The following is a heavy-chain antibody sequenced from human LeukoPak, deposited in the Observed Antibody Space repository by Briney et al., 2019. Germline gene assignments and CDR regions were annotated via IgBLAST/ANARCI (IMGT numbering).Heavy chain of an antibody. D-gene: IGHD3-16*01. CDR3: ARFTPQGYGWGGYNRFDP. Sequence: SETLSLTCTVSGGSISSSTYYWGWIRQPPGKGLEWIGSIYYSGSTNYNPSLKSRVTISVDTSKNQFSLNLTSVTAADTAVYYCARFTPQGYGWGGYNRFDPWGQGTLVTVSS. CDR2: IYYSGST. CDR1: GGSISSSTYY. J-gene: IGHJ5*02. V-gene: IGHV4-39*07.